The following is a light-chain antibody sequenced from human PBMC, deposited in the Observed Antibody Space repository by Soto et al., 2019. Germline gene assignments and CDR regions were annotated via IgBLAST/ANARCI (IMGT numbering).Light chain of an antibody. CDR1: QSVSSN. V-gene: IGKV3-15*01. J-gene: IGKJ5*01. Sequence: EIVMTQSPATLSVSPGERATLSCRASQSVSSNLAWYQQKPGQAPRLLIYGASTRATGIPARFSGSGSGTEFNLTISSLQSEDFAVFYCKQYDNWPITFGQGTRLEIK. CDR2: GAS. CDR3: KQYDNWPIT.